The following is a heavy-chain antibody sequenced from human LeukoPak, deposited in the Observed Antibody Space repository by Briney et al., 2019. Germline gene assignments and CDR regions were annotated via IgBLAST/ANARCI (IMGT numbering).Heavy chain of an antibody. CDR3: AKGAYYYGSGSYCFDH. V-gene: IGHV3-23*01. Sequence: GESLRLSCAASGLTFRAFAMSWVRQAPGQGLECVSSISGTGGSTAYADSVKGRFIITRDNSKNTLFLQMNSLRAEDTAVYYCAKGAYYYGSGSYCFDHWGQGILVTVST. CDR2: ISGTGGST. CDR1: GLTFRAFA. D-gene: IGHD3-10*01. J-gene: IGHJ5*02.